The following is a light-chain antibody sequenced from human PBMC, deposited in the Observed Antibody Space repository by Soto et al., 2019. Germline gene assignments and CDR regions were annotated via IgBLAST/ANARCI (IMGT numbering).Light chain of an antibody. CDR1: QSISSY. Sequence: DIQMTQSPSSLSASVGDRVTITCRASQSISSYLNWYQQKPGKAPKLLIYAASSLQSGVTSRFSGSGSGTDFTLTISSLQPEDFATYYCQQSYSTLPLTFGGGTKVEIK. CDR3: QQSYSTLPLT. J-gene: IGKJ4*01. CDR2: AAS. V-gene: IGKV1-39*01.